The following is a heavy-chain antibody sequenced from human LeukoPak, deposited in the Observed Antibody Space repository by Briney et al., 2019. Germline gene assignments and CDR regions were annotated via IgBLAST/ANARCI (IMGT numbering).Heavy chain of an antibody. CDR2: IRSSGSTI. V-gene: IGHV3-48*02. Sequence: PGGSLRLSCAASGFSFTGYSMNWVRQAPGKGLEWLPYIRSSGSTIYYADSVKGRFTVSRDNAKNSLYLQMNSLRDEDTAVYYCVRTVLRVSSYYDLWGRGTLVTVSS. J-gene: IGHJ2*01. D-gene: IGHD3-10*01. CDR3: VRTVLRVSSYYDL. CDR1: GFSFTGYS.